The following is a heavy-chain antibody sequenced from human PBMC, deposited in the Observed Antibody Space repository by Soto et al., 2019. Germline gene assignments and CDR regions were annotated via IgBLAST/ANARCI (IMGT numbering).Heavy chain of an antibody. CDR2: INHSGST. CDR1: GGSFSGYY. CDR3: ARDRTSYGSGSIYNWFDP. V-gene: IGHV4-34*01. J-gene: IGHJ5*02. D-gene: IGHD3-10*01. Sequence: ASETLSLTCAVYGGSFSGYYWSWIRQPPGKGLEWIGEINHSGSTNYNPSLKSRVTISVDTSKNQFSLKLSSVTAADTAVYYCARDRTSYGSGSIYNWFDPWGQGTLVTVSS.